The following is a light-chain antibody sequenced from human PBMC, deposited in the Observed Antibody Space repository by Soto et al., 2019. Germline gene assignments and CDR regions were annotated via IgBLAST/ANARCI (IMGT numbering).Light chain of an antibody. CDR3: QSYDSSLSGSV. V-gene: IGLV1-40*01. J-gene: IGLJ3*02. Sequence: QSVLTQPPSVSGNPGQRVTISCTGSSSNIGAGYDVHWYQQLPGTAPKLLIFGITNRPSGVPDRFSGSKSGTSASLAITGLQAEDEADYYCQSYDSSLSGSVFGGGTKLTVL. CDR1: SSNIGAGYD. CDR2: GIT.